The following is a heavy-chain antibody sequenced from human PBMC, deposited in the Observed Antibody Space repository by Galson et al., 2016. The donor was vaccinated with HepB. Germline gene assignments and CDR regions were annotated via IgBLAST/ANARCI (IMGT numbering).Heavy chain of an antibody. V-gene: IGHV4-39*01. D-gene: IGHD2-8*01. J-gene: IGHJ5*02. CDR3: AGPGFGLILYGFDP. CDR1: GGSISSNTYY. Sequence: TLSLTCTVSGGSISSNTYYWGWIRQPPGKGLEWIGSIYYSGSTYYNPSLKSRVTISVDTSKNQFSLKLSSVTAAATAVYYCAGPGFGLILYGFDPWGQGTLVTVSS. CDR2: IYYSGST.